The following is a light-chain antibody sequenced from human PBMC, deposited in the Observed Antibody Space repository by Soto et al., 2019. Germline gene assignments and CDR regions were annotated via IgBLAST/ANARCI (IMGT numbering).Light chain of an antibody. CDR3: CSYAGSSTYV. Sequence: QSALTQPASVSGSPGQSITISCTGTSSDLGSYNLVSWYQQHPGKAPKLMIYEVSKRPSGVSDRFSGSKSGNTASLTISGLQAEDAADYYCCSYAGSSTYVFGTGTKLTVL. J-gene: IGLJ1*01. CDR1: SSDLGSYNL. CDR2: EVS. V-gene: IGLV2-23*02.